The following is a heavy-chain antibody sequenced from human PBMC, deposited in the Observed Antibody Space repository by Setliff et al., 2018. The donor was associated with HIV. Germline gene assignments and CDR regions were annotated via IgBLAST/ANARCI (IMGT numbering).Heavy chain of an antibody. CDR2: INHSGST. CDR3: ARGATLLPGYSDRWEYFYMDV. V-gene: IGHV4-34*01. CDR1: GGSFSEYY. D-gene: IGHD5-12*01. Sequence: LSLTCAVYGGSFSEYYWSWIRQSPGKGLEWIGEINHSGSTHYNPPLKSRATISVDTSKNQFSLRLNSVTAADTAVYYCARGATLLPGYSDRWEYFYMDVWGKGITVTVSS. J-gene: IGHJ6*03.